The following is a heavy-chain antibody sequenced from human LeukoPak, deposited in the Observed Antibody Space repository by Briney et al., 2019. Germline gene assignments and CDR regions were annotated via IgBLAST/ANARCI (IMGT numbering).Heavy chain of an antibody. CDR3: AKDSSSWTTTPWYFDL. Sequence: SETLSLTCTVSGGSISSYYWSWIRQPPGKGLEWIGYIYYSGSTNYNPSLKSRVTISVDKSKNQFSLKLSSVTAADTAVYYCAKDSSSWTTTPWYFDLWGRGTLVTVSS. CDR1: GGSISSYY. J-gene: IGHJ2*01. V-gene: IGHV4-59*12. D-gene: IGHD6-13*01. CDR2: IYYSGST.